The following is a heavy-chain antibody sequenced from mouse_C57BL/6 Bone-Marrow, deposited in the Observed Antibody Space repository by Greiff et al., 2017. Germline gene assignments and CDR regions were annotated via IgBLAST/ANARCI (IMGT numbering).Heavy chain of an antibody. CDR1: GYTFTSYW. Sequence: QVQLQQPGAELVKPGASVKLSCKASGYTFTSYWMHWVKQRPGQGLEWIGMIHPNSGSTNYNEKFKSKATLTVDKSSSTAYMQLSSLTSEDSAVYYCARGGGGSSYDWYFEVWGTGTTVTVS. D-gene: IGHD1-1*01. CDR2: IHPNSGST. V-gene: IGHV1-64*01. J-gene: IGHJ1*03. CDR3: ARGGGGSSYDWYFEV.